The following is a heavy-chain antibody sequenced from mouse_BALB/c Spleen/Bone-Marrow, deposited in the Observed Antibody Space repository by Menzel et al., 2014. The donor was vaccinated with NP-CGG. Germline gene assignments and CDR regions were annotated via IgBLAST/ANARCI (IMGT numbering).Heavy chain of an antibody. V-gene: IGHV1S81*02. D-gene: IGHD2-2*01. CDR2: INPSTGRA. CDR3: ARAGGYDGFAY. J-gene: IGHJ3*01. Sequence: QVQLQQPGAELVKPGASVKLSCKASGYTFTSYWMHWVKQRPGQGLEWIGEINPSTGRADYNEKFRSKATLTVDRSSSTAYMQLSSLTSEDSAVYYCARAGGYDGFAYWGQGTLVTVSA. CDR1: GYTFTSYW.